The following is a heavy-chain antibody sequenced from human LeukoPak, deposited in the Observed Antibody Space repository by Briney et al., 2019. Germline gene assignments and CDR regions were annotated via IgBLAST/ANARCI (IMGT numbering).Heavy chain of an antibody. CDR2: IYYSGST. CDR3: ARVGRYYYDSSGYCN. D-gene: IGHD3-22*01. V-gene: IGHV4-31*03. CDR1: GGSISSGGYY. J-gene: IGHJ4*02. Sequence: PSETLSLTCTVSGGSISSGGYYWSWIRQHPGKGLEWIGYIYYSGSTYYNPPLKSRVTISVDTSKNQFSLKLSSVTAADTAVYYCARVGRYYYDSSGYCNWGQGTLVTVSS.